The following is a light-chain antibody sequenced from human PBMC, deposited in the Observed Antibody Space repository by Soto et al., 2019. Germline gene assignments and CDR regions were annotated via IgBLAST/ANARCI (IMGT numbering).Light chain of an antibody. CDR3: QQRSNWTRT. CDR2: YXS. V-gene: IGKV3-11*01. Sequence: EIVLTQSPATLPLSRGERATLFXRASHSVIIYLSWYQQKPGXAPRXXXDYXSNRATGSPARLSGSGSGTDFTLTISSLEPEYFAVYYCQQRSNWTRTFGQGTKVDIK. CDR1: HSVIIY. J-gene: IGKJ1*01.